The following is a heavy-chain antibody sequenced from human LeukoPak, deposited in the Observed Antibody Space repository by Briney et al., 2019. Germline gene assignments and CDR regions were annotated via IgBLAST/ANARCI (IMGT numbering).Heavy chain of an antibody. J-gene: IGHJ5*02. V-gene: IGHV1-2*02. CDR2: INPNSGGT. D-gene: IGHD3-3*01. Sequence: ASVKVSCKASGYTFTSYYMHWVRQAPGQGLEWMGWINPNSGGTNYAQKLQGRVTMTTDTSTNTAYMELRSLRSDDTAVYYCARDYDLWANWFDPWGQGTLVTVSS. CDR3: ARDYDLWANWFDP. CDR1: GYTFTSYY.